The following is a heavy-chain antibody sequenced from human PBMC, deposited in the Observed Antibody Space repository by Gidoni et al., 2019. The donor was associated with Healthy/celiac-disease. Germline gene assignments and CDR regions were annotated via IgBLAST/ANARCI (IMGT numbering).Heavy chain of an antibody. D-gene: IGHD2-2*02. CDR1: CYTFTGYY. V-gene: IGHV1-2*02. Sequence: QVQLVQSGAEVKKPGASVKVPCTASCYTFTGYYVQWVRQAPGQGLEWMGWVNPNSGGTKYAQKFQGRVTMTRETSISTAYMELSRLRSDDTAVYYCARDLYCSSTSCYTVYYYGMDVWGQGTTVTVSS. CDR3: ARDLYCSSTSCYTVYYYGMDV. CDR2: VNPNSGGT. J-gene: IGHJ6*02.